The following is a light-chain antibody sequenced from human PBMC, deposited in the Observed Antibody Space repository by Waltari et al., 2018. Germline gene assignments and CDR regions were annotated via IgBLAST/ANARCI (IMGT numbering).Light chain of an antibody. J-gene: IGKJ4*01. CDR1: QAISSW. CDR2: AAS. CDR3: QQRSNWPPLT. V-gene: IGKV1-12*01. Sequence: DIQMTQSPSSVSASVGDRVTIPCRASQAISSWLAWYQQKPGKAPKLLIYAASSLQSGVPSRFSGSGFGTDFTLTISSLQPEDSAVYYCQQRSNWPPLTFGGGTKVEIK.